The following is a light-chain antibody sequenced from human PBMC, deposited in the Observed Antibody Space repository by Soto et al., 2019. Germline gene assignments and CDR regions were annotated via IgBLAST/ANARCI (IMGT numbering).Light chain of an antibody. V-gene: IGKV3-20*01. J-gene: IGKJ1*01. CDR3: PQYGSSST. CDR1: QSVSSSY. Sequence: EIVLTQSPGTLSLSPGERATLSCRASQSVSSSYLAWYQQKPGQAPRLLIYGASSRATGIPDRFSGSGSGTDFTLTISRLEPEDFEVYYCPQYGSSSTFGQGTKVEIK. CDR2: GAS.